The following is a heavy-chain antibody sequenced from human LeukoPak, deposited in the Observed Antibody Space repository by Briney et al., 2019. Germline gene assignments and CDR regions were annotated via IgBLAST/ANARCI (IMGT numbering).Heavy chain of an antibody. CDR2: IYCSGST. D-gene: IGHD3/OR15-3a*01. Sequence: PSETLSLTCTVFGDSLIGRSHYWGWIRQPPGKGLEWIGSIYCSGSTHFNPSLQSRVTMSVDASKNQFSLKLSSVTAADTAGYDCARHWSGYYYYGMDVWGQGTTVTVSS. CDR1: GDSLIGRSHY. J-gene: IGHJ6*02. V-gene: IGHV4-39*01. CDR3: ARHWSGYYYYGMDV.